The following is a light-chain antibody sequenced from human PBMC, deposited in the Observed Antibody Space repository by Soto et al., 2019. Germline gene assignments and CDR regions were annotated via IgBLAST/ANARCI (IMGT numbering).Light chain of an antibody. CDR2: KAY. CDR1: QTISSW. Sequence: DIQMPQSPSTLCGSVGDRVTITCQASQTISSWLAWYQQKPGKAPKLMXYKAYTLKSGVPSRFSGSGSGTEFTLTISSLQPDDFATYHCQQITSYPRSTCGQGTRLEIK. J-gene: IGKJ5*01. V-gene: IGKV1-5*03. CDR3: QQITSYPRST.